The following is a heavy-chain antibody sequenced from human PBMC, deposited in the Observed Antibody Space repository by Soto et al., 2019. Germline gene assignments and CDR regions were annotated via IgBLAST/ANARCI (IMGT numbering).Heavy chain of an antibody. J-gene: IGHJ5*02. CDR2: IIPIFGTA. D-gene: IGHD6-13*01. CDR3: AREHSSSWYVGWFDP. V-gene: IGHV1-69*13. Sequence: SVKVSCKASGGTFSSYAISWVRQAPGQGLEWMGGIIPIFGTANYAQKFQGRVTITADESTNTAYMELSSLRSEDTAVYYCAREHSSSWYVGWFDPWGQGTLVTVSS. CDR1: GGTFSSYA.